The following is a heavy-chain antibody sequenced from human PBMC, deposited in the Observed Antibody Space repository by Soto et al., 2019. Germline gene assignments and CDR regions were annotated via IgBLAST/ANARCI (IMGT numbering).Heavy chain of an antibody. CDR3: ARHQVTTREFSFDP. Sequence: TSETLSLTCTVSGGSISSSSYYWGWIRQPPGKGLEWIGSIYYSGSTYYNPSLKSRVTISVDTSKNQFSLKLSSVTAADTAVYYCARHQVTTREFSFDPWGQGTLVTVSS. CDR2: IYYSGST. J-gene: IGHJ5*02. D-gene: IGHD4-4*01. CDR1: GGSISSSSYY. V-gene: IGHV4-39*01.